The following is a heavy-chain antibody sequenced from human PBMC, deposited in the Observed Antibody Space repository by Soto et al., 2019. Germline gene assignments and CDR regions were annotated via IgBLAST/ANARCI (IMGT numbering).Heavy chain of an antibody. CDR2: ISYDGSNK. D-gene: IGHD3-10*01. Sequence: QVQLVESGGGVVQPGRSLRLSCAASGFTFSSYAMHWVRQAPGKGLEWVAVISYDGSNKYYADSVKGRFTISRDNSKNAHYLQMPSLRAGDTAVYYCTRTVWPVGCGELDAVVSSYAVDIGGQGTMVTVSS. CDR3: TRTVWPVGCGELDAVVSSYAVDI. CDR1: GFTFSSYA. J-gene: IGHJ3*02. V-gene: IGHV3-30-3*01.